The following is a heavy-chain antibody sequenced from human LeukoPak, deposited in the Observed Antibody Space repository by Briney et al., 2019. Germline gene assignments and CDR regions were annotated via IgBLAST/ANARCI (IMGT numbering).Heavy chain of an antibody. CDR2: IYYSGST. CDR1: GGSISSSSYY. CDR3: ARGQARLAWFDP. Sequence: PSETLSLTCTVSGGSISSSSYYWGWIRQPPGKGLEWIGSIYYSGSTYYNPSLKSRVTISVDTSKNQFSLKLSSVTAADTAVYYCARGQARLAWFDPWGQGTLVTVSS. V-gene: IGHV4-39*07. J-gene: IGHJ5*02. D-gene: IGHD6-19*01.